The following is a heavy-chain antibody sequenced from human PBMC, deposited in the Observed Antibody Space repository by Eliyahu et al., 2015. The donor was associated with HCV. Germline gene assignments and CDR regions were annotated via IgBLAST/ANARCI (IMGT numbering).Heavy chain of an antibody. D-gene: IGHD6-19*01. J-gene: IGHJ5*02. CDR3: ASGGGGIAVAGTGGWFDP. Sequence: QVQLQESGPGLVKPSETLSLTCXVXGXSISXXCWSWIRQPPGKGLEWIAYIYYSGSTNYNPSLKSRVSISVDTSKNQFSLKLSSVTAADTAFYYCASGGGGIAVAGTGGWFDPWGQGTLVTVSS. V-gene: IGHV4-59*01. CDR2: IYYSGST. CDR1: GXSISXXC.